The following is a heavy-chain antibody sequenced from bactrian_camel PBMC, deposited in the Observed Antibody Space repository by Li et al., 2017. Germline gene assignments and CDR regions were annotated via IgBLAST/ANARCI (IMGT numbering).Heavy chain of an antibody. CDR1: VNTVRHYC. Sequence: HVQLVESGGGSVQAGGSLRLSCVASVNTVRHYCMGWFHQAPGKEREGVAAFRRGGDTRYYADSVKGRFTISKDNGKNTLYLQMNSMKPEDTGIYYCAASEQPRWLLLRGKMRLSPDSGYWGQGTQVTVS. D-gene: IGHD3*01. CDR2: FRRGGDTR. CDR3: AASEQPRWLLLRGKMRLSPDSGY. J-gene: IGHJ6*01. V-gene: IGHV3-3*01.